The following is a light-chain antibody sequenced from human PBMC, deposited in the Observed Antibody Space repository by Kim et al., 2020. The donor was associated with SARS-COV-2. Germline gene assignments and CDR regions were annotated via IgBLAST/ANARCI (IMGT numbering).Light chain of an antibody. V-gene: IGKV3-20*01. CDR3: QQYGSSLFT. Sequence: SPGERATLSCRAIQSVSSSYLAWYQQKPGQAPRLLIYGASSRATGIPDRFSGSGSGTDFTLTISRLEPEDFAVYYCQQYGSSLFTFGPGTKVDIK. CDR2: GAS. CDR1: QSVSSSY. J-gene: IGKJ3*01.